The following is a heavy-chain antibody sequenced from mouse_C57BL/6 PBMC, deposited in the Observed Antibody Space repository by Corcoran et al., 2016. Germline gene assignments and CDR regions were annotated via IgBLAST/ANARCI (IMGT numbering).Heavy chain of an antibody. CDR2: INTYSGVP. V-gene: IGHV9-3*01. J-gene: IGHJ4*01. CDR1: GYTFTTYG. CDR3: ANAMDY. Sequence: QIQLVQSGPELKKPGETVKISCKASGYTFTTYGMSWVKQAPGKGLKWMGWINTYSGVPTYADDFKGRFAFSLETSASTAYLQINNLKNEDTATYFCANAMDYWGQGTSVTVSS.